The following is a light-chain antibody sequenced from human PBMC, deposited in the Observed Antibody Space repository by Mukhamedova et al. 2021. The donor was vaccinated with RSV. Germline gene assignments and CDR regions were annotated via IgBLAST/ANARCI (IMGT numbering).Light chain of an antibody. V-gene: IGKV1-39*01. CDR3: QQSYSVPLT. J-gene: IGKJ4*01. CDR2: AAS. Sequence: WYQRRVHGSAPRLLIYAASKMQSGVPGRFSGSGSGTEFTLTITKLQPDDFATYSCQQSYSVPLTFGGGTNVEIK.